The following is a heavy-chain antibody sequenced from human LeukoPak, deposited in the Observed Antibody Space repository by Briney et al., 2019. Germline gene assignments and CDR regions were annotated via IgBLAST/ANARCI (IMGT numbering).Heavy chain of an antibody. CDR2: ISSSSSYI. CDR3: ARDDHNWNDIDY. V-gene: IGHV3-21*01. J-gene: IGHJ4*02. D-gene: IGHD1-20*01. Sequence: GGSLRLSCAASGFTFSSYSMNWVRQAPGKGLEWVSSISSSSSYIYYADSVKGRFTISRDNAKNSLYLQMNSLRAEDTAVYYCARDDHNWNDIDYSGQGTLVTVSS. CDR1: GFTFSSYS.